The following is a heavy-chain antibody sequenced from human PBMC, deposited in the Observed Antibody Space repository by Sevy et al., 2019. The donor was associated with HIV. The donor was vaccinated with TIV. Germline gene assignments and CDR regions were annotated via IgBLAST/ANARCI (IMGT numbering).Heavy chain of an antibody. D-gene: IGHD6-13*01. Sequence: GGSLRLSCAASGFTFSSYWMSWVRQAPGKGLEWVANIKQDGSEKYYVDSVKDRFTISRDNAKNSLYLQMNSLRAEDTAVYYCARDPPGIAAAGSMDVWGQGTTVTVSS. V-gene: IGHV3-7*01. CDR1: GFTFSSYW. CDR2: IKQDGSEK. CDR3: ARDPPGIAAAGSMDV. J-gene: IGHJ6*02.